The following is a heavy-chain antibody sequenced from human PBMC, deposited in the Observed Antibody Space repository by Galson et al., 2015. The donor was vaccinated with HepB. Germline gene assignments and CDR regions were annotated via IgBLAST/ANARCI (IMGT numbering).Heavy chain of an antibody. CDR3: ARVGDMTWGGYYDILTGYYNDAFDI. CDR2: ISYDGSNK. J-gene: IGHJ3*02. CDR1: GFTFNSYA. Sequence: SLRLSCAASGFTFNSYAMHWVRQAPGKGLEWVAVISYDGSNKYYADSVKGRFTISRDNSKNTLYLQMNSLRAEDTAVYYCARVGDMTWGGYYDILTGYYNDAFDIWGQGTMVTVSS. D-gene: IGHD3-9*01. V-gene: IGHV3-30*04.